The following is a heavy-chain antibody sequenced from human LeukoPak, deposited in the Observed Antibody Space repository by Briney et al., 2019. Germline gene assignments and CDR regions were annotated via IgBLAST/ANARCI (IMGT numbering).Heavy chain of an antibody. V-gene: IGHV4-59*01. D-gene: IGHD3-22*01. J-gene: IGHJ4*02. CDR2: IYYRGSS. CDR3: ARGSSGYYPY. CDR1: GGSINNYY. Sequence: PSETLSLTCTVSGGSINNYYWSWIRQSPGKGLEWTGYIYYRGSSNYNPSLKSRITMSVDTSKNQFSLKLNSVTAADTAVYYCARGSSGYYPYWGQGTLVTVSS.